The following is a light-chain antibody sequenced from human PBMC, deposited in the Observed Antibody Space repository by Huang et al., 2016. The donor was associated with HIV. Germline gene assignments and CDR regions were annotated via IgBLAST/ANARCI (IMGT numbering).Light chain of an antibody. CDR1: QSLLHSNGYNY. Sequence: DIVMTQSPLPLPVTPGEPASISCMSSQSLLHSNGYNYLDWYLQKPGQSPQLLIYLGSNRASGVPDRFSGSGSGTDFTLKISRVEAEDVGVYYCMQALQTLSITFGQGTRLEIK. V-gene: IGKV2-28*01. CDR3: MQALQTLSIT. CDR2: LGS. J-gene: IGKJ5*01.